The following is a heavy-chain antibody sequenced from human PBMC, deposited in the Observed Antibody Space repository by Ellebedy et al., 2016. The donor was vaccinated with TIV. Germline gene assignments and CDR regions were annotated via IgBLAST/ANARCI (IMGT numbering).Heavy chain of an antibody. CDR1: GGSISGHY. D-gene: IGHD2-2*02. CDR3: ARDQAIPRGRFDT. Sequence: MPSETLSLTCTVSGGSISGHYWSWIRQPPGKGLEWIGHIYYTGSTNYNPSLKSPVTISVDTSKNQFSLRLSSVTAADTAVYYCARDQAIPRGRFDTWGQGTLVTVSS. V-gene: IGHV4-59*11. J-gene: IGHJ5*02. CDR2: IYYTGST.